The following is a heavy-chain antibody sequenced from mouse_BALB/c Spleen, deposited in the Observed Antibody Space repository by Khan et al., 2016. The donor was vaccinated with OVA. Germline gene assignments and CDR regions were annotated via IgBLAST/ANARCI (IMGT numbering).Heavy chain of an antibody. J-gene: IGHJ3*01. CDR1: GYAFSSSW. D-gene: IGHD2-1*01. V-gene: IGHV1-82*01. CDR2: IYPGDGDT. CDR3: ARSDGNSWFAY. Sequence: VQLQQSGPELVKPGASVKISCKASGYAFSSSWMNWVKQRPGQGLEWIGRIYPGDGDTNYNGKFKGKATLTADKSSSTAYMQLISLTSVDSAVYFCARSDGNSWFAYWGQGTLVTVSA.